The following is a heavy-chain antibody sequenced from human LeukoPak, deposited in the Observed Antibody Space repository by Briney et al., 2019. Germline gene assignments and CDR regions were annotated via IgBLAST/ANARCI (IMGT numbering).Heavy chain of an antibody. V-gene: IGHV4-59*12. D-gene: IGHD5-24*01. Sequence: NPSETLSLTCTVSGGSISSYYWSWIRQPPGKGLEWIGYIYYSGSTNYNPSLKSRVTISVDTSKNQFSLKLSSVTAADTAVYYCARGGYNRKYFQHWGQGTLVTVSS. J-gene: IGHJ1*01. CDR2: IYYSGST. CDR3: ARGGYNRKYFQH. CDR1: GGSISSYY.